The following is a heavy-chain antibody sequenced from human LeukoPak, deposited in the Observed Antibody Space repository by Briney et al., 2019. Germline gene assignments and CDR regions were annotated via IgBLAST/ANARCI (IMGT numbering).Heavy chain of an antibody. CDR3: AKDKTSSIFGVAPDY. CDR2: ISGSGGDT. J-gene: IGHJ4*02. Sequence: GGSLRLSCAASGFTFSNFLMTWVRQAAGKGPEWVSAISGSGGDTYYADSVKGRFTISRDNSKNTLYLQMNSLRAEDTAVYYCAKDKTSSIFGVAPDYWGQGTLVTVSS. D-gene: IGHD3-3*01. V-gene: IGHV3-23*01. CDR1: GFTFSNFL.